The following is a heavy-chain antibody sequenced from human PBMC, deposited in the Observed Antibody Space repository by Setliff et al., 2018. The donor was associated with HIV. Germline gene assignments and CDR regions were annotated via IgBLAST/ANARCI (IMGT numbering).Heavy chain of an antibody. J-gene: IGHJ4*02. CDR3: STAKEHWLTEGGFDF. Sequence: GASVKVSCKVSGYALTELTMHWVRQAPGKGLEWRGRFDPEDGDTLYAQRFQGRVTMTEDSSTDTAYMELGSLTSADTAVYYCSTAKEHWLTEGGFDFWGQGTLVTVSS. D-gene: IGHD6-19*01. CDR2: FDPEDGDT. CDR1: GYALTELT. V-gene: IGHV1-24*01.